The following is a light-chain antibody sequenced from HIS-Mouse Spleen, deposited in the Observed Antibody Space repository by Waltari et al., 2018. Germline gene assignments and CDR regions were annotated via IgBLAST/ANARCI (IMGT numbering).Light chain of an antibody. CDR1: SSDVGVYNY. Sequence: QSALTQPASVSGSPGQSITISCTGTSSDVGVYNYVSWYQQHPGKAPKLMIYDVSNRPSWCSNRFSGSKSGNTASLTISGLQAEDEADYYGSSYTSSSTLRYVFGTGTKVTVL. J-gene: IGLJ1*01. CDR2: DVS. V-gene: IGLV2-14*03. CDR3: SSYTSSSTLRYV.